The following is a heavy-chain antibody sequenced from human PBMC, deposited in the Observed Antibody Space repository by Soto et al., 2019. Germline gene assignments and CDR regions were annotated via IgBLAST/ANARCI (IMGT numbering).Heavy chain of an antibody. CDR2: ISYDGSNK. CDR1: GFTFSSYG. D-gene: IGHD3-22*01. V-gene: IGHV3-30*18. J-gene: IGHJ4*02. Sequence: QVQLVESGGGVVQPGRSLRLSCAASGFTFSSYGMHWVRQAPGKGLEWVAVISYDGSNKYYADSVKGRFTISRDNSKNTLYLQMNSLRAEDTAVYYCAKDYYDSSVFGLVDYWGPGTLVTVSS. CDR3: AKDYYDSSVFGLVDY.